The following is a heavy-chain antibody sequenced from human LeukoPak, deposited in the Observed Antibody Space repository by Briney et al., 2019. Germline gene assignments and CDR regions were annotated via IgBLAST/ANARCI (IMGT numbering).Heavy chain of an antibody. V-gene: IGHV5-51*01. CDR1: GYSLTSNW. Sequence: GESLKISCKSSGYSLTSNWIGWVRQMPGKGLEWMGIIYPGDSYTNYSPSFQGHVTISADKSISTAYLQWSSLKASDTAMYYCARRVQGYSSGWYSGYYYYGMDVWGQGTTVTVSS. D-gene: IGHD6-19*01. CDR2: IYPGDSYT. CDR3: ARRVQGYSSGWYSGYYYYGMDV. J-gene: IGHJ6*02.